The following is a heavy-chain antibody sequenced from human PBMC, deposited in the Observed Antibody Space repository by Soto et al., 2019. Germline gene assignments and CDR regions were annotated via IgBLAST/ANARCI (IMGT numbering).Heavy chain of an antibody. CDR1: GGSFSSFA. V-gene: IGHV1-69*13. D-gene: IGHD4-17*01. CDR3: ARDRHDFGDYVRPPD. J-gene: IGHJ4*02. CDR2: IIPMFGSA. Sequence: GASVKVSCKASGGSFSSFAFSWVRQAPGQGLEWMGGIIPMFGSANYAQEFLGRVTFTADDSTSTAYMEISGLTFEDTAIYYCARDRHDFGDYVRPPDWGQGTLVTVSS.